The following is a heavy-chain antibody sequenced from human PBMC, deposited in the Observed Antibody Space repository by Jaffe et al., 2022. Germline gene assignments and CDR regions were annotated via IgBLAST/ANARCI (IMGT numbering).Heavy chain of an antibody. Sequence: EVQLVESGGGLVQPGGSLRLSCTASGFTFSSYWMSWVRQAPGKGLEWVANIKQDGSGNYYVDSVKGRFTISRDNARNSLYLQMNSLRAEDTAVYYCARVPAAAAPGTFDIWGQGTMVTVSS. CDR1: GFTFSSYW. J-gene: IGHJ3*02. CDR3: ARVPAAAAPGTFDI. CDR2: IKQDGSGN. D-gene: IGHD6-13*01. V-gene: IGHV3-7*01.